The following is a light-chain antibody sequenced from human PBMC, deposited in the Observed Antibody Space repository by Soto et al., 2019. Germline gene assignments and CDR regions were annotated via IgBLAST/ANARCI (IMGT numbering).Light chain of an antibody. J-gene: IGKJ5*01. CDR3: QQYGSSPPIT. CDR1: QSVSSSY. CDR2: GAS. V-gene: IGKV3-20*01. Sequence: IMMKQSPATLSLTQGERASLSCSAIQSVSSSYLAWYQQKPGQAPRLLIYGASSRATGIPDRFSGSGSGTDFTLTISRLEPEDFAVYYCQQYGSSPPITFGQGTLLEV.